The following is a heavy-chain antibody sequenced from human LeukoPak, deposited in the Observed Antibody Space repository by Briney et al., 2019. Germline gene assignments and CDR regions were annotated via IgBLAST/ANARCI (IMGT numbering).Heavy chain of an antibody. Sequence: ASVKVSRKASGYTFTGYYMHWVRQAPGQGLEWMGWINPNSGGTNYAQKFQGRVTMTRDTSISTAYMELSRLRSDDTAVYYCARDEKVDSSSWYDHYYYYYGMDVWGQGTTVTVSS. V-gene: IGHV1-2*02. J-gene: IGHJ6*02. D-gene: IGHD6-13*01. CDR2: INPNSGGT. CDR3: ARDEKVDSSSWYDHYYYYYGMDV. CDR1: GYTFTGYY.